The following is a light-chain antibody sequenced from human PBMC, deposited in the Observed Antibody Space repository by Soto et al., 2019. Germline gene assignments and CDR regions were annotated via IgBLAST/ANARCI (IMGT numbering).Light chain of an antibody. CDR3: QQYNSYPWT. Sequence: EIVLTQSPATLSLSPGERATLSCRASQTVGSYLAWFRQTPGQAPRLLIYDTSIRATGIPARFSGSGSGTDFTLTINSLQSEDFAVYYCQQYNSYPWTFGQGTKVDIK. CDR2: DTS. J-gene: IGKJ1*01. CDR1: QTVGSY. V-gene: IGKV3-11*01.